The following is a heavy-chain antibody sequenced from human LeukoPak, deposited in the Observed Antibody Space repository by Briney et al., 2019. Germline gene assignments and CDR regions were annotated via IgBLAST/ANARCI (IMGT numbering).Heavy chain of an antibody. CDR1: GYTLTELS. V-gene: IGHV1-69*13. CDR3: ARGMGSGYYFGGLTLPKNSHGRFDY. D-gene: IGHD3-22*01. CDR2: IIPIFGTA. Sequence: ASVKVSCKVSGYTLTELSMHWVRQAPGQGLEWMGGIIPIFGTANYAQKFQGRVTITADESTSTAYMELSSLRSEDTAVYYCARGMGSGYYFGGLTLPKNSHGRFDYWGQGTLVTVSS. J-gene: IGHJ4*02.